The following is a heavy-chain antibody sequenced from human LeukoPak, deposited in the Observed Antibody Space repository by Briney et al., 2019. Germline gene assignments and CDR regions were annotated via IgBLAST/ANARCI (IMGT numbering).Heavy chain of an antibody. V-gene: IGHV4-59*01. CDR2: MYYTVST. J-gene: IGHJ5*02. CDR1: GGSISSYY. D-gene: IGHD6-25*01. Sequence: SQTLSLTCTVSGGSISSYYWSWIRQTPQRRLERICYMYYTVSTYTNTSPKSRVTMSLDTSQNEFSLKFSSLPAVETAAYDCARQRAGDCFDHWGQGTLVTVSS. CDR3: ARQRAGDCFDH.